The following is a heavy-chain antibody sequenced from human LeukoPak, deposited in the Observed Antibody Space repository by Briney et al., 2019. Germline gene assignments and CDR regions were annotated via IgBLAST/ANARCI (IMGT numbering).Heavy chain of an antibody. Sequence: SVKVSCKASGGTFSSYAISWVRQAPGQGLEWMGGIIPIFGTANYAQKFQGRVTITADESTSTAYMELSSPRSEDTAVYYCARAPAYDCSGGSCYSNWFDPWGQGTLVTVSS. D-gene: IGHD2-15*01. J-gene: IGHJ5*02. CDR3: ARAPAYDCSGGSCYSNWFDP. CDR1: GGTFSSYA. CDR2: IIPIFGTA. V-gene: IGHV1-69*13.